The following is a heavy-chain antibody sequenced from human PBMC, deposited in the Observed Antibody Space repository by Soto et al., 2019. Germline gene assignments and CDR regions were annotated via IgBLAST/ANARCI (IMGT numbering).Heavy chain of an antibody. Sequence: EVQLTESGGGLVQPGGSLRLSCAASGFTFSSYSMTWVRQAPGKGLEWVSGISDSGGNTWYADSVKGRFTTSRDNSKNTLFLQMNSLRAEDTAVYFCSKWSGFGDAWGQGTLVTVSS. V-gene: IGHV3-23*01. CDR2: ISDSGGNT. J-gene: IGHJ5*02. CDR3: SKWSGFGDA. D-gene: IGHD3-10*01. CDR1: GFTFSSYS.